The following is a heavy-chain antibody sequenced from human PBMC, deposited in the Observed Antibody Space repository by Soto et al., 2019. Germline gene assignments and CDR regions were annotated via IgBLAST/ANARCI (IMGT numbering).Heavy chain of an antibody. Sequence: QVQLVQSGAEVKKPGSSVKVSCKASGGTFSSYAISWVRQAPGQGLEWMGGIIPIFGTANYAQKFQGRVTSTADESTSSAYMELSSRRPEDTAVYYCARDNYEGQGGFDLWGRGTLVTVSS. CDR3: ARDNYEGQGGFDL. CDR2: IIPIFGTA. CDR1: GGTFSSYA. V-gene: IGHV1-69*12. J-gene: IGHJ2*01. D-gene: IGHD3-22*01.